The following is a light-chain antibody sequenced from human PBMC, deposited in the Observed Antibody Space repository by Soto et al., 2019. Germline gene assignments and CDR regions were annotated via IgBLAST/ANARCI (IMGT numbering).Light chain of an antibody. CDR1: SSGVGGYNY. CDR3: SSYTSSSTHNYV. V-gene: IGLV2-14*01. J-gene: IGLJ1*01. CDR2: EVS. Sequence: QSVLTQPASVSGSPGQSITISCTGTSSGVGGYNYVSWYQQHPGKAPKLMIYEVSNRPSGVSNRFSGSKSGNTASLTISGLQAEDEADYYCSSYTSSSTHNYVFGTGTKV.